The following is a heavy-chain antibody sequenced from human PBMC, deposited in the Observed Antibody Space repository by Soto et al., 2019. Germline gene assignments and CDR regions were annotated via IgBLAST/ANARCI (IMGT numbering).Heavy chain of an antibody. CDR2: IIDSGGYT. Sequence: GGSLRLSCEASGFTFSSSTMNWVRQAPGKGLEWVSAIIDSGGYTYYADSVKGRFTISRDNSKNTLYLQMNSLRAEDTALYYCAKETYYYYGMDVWGQGTTVTVSS. CDR3: AKETYYYYGMDV. V-gene: IGHV3-23*01. J-gene: IGHJ6*02. CDR1: GFTFSSST.